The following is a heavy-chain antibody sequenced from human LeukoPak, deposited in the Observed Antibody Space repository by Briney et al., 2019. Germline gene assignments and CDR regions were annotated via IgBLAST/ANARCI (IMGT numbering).Heavy chain of an antibody. D-gene: IGHD3-10*01. J-gene: IGHJ4*02. CDR3: ARGGSGSHYSPFDY. CDR2: INPSSGST. Sequence: GASVKVSCKASGYTFTNYYIHWAREAPGQGLEWMGIINPSSGSTSYAQKFQDRVTMTRDTSTSTLYLELSSLWSEDTAVYYCARGGSGSHYSPFDYWGQGTLVTVSS. V-gene: IGHV1-46*01. CDR1: GYTFTNYY.